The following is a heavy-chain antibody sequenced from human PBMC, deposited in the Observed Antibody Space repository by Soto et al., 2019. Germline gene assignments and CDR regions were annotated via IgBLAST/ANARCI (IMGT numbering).Heavy chain of an antibody. CDR1: GFTFNNYA. D-gene: IGHD3-10*01. CDR3: ATGRGGSGSLTPRVDF. CDR2: ISGGGDTT. V-gene: IGHV3-23*01. J-gene: IGHJ4*02. Sequence: EVQLLESGGGLVQPGGSLRLSCAASGFTFNNYAMTWVRQAPGKGLEWVSAISGGGDTTSYADSVKGRFTVSRDGSKNTLYLQMSSLRAEDTALYYCATGRGGSGSLTPRVDFWGQGTLVTVS.